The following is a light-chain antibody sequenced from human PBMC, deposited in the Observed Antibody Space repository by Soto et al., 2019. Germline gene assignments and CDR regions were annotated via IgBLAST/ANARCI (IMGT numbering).Light chain of an antibody. CDR3: QQYYTYSSLT. Sequence: DIQMTQSPSTLSASVGDRVTITCRASQSISNWLAWYQQKPGKAPKLLIYKASSLESGVPSRFSGSGSGTEFTLTIRSLQPDDFATYYCQQYYTYSSLTFGGGTKLDIK. J-gene: IGKJ4*01. CDR2: KAS. CDR1: QSISNW. V-gene: IGKV1-5*03.